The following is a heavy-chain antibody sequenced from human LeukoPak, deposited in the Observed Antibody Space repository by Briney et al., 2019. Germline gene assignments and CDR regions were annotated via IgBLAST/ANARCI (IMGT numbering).Heavy chain of an antibody. CDR1: GFTFSSYA. CDR3: AKLWFGESAHFDY. CDR2: ISGSGGST. D-gene: IGHD3-10*01. J-gene: IGHJ4*02. V-gene: IGHV3-23*01. Sequence: GGSLRLSCAASGFTFSSYAMSWVRQAPGKGLEWVSAISGSGGSTYYADSVKGRFTMSRDNSKNTLHLQMNSLRAADTAVYYCAKLWFGESAHFDYRGQGTLVTVSA.